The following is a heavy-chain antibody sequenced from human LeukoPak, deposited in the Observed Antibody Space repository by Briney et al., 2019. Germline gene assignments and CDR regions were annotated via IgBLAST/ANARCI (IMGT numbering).Heavy chain of an antibody. CDR3: ARGTSEMETISY. V-gene: IGHV1-8*01. CDR1: GYTFISYS. J-gene: IGHJ4*02. CDR2: MNPNNGNT. Sequence: ASVKVSCKASGYTFISYSINWVRQATGQGLEWMGWMNPNNGNTGYAQKFQGRLTMTRNTSISTAYMELSSLRSEDTAVYYCARGTSEMETISYWGQGTLVTVFS. D-gene: IGHD5-24*01.